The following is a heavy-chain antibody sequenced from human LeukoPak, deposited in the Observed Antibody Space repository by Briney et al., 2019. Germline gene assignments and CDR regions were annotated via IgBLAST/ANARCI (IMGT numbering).Heavy chain of an antibody. D-gene: IGHD4-17*01. CDR2: IYSGGST. CDR1: GFTVSSNY. Sequence: PGESLRLSCAASGFTVSSNYMSWVRQAPGRGLEWVSVIYSGGSTYYADSVKGRFTISRDNSKNTLYLQMNSLRAEDTAVYYCARMVYGDFDYWGQGTLVTVSS. CDR3: ARMVYGDFDY. V-gene: IGHV3-53*01. J-gene: IGHJ4*02.